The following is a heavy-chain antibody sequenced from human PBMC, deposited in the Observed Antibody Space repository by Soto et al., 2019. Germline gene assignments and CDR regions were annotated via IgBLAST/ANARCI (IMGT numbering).Heavy chain of an antibody. D-gene: IGHD3-10*01. CDR1: GYSFTSYW. CDR3: DCGVSPGVYFYYGMDV. CDR2: FYPSGTDT. V-gene: IGHV5-51*01. Sequence: GESLEIFCKGSGYSFTSYWLGWVRQVPGKGLEWKGVFYPSGTDTRYSPSFPGKVTISADKANSTAYLQRNRLNASATDMDYCDCGVSPGVYFYYGMDVWGHGTMVTVSS. J-gene: IGHJ6*02.